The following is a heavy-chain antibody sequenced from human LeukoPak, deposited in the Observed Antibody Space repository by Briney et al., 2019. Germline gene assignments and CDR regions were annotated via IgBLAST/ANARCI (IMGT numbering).Heavy chain of an antibody. CDR1: GGSIRSYY. J-gene: IGHJ4*02. CDR2: IYTSGST. V-gene: IGHV4-4*07. Sequence: PSETLSPTCTVSGGSIRSYYWSWIRQPAGKGLEWIGRIYTSGSTNYNPSLKSRVTMSIDTSKNQFSLKLSSVTAADTAVYYCARGRRGGYSYGYNFDYWGQGTLVTVSS. D-gene: IGHD5-18*01. CDR3: ARGRRGGYSYGYNFDY.